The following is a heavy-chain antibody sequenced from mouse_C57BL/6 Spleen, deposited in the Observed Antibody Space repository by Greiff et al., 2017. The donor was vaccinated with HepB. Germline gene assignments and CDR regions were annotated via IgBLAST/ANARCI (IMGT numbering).Heavy chain of an antibody. CDR3: ARGRAQARGSYFDY. J-gene: IGHJ2*01. D-gene: IGHD3-2*02. V-gene: IGHV1-55*01. CDR1: GYTFTSYW. CDR2: IYPGSGST. Sequence: QVQLQQPGAELVKPGASVKMSCKASGYTFTSYWITWVKQRPGQGLEWIGDIYPGSGSTNYNEKFKSKATLTVDTSSSTAYMQLSSLTSEDSAVYYCARGRAQARGSYFDYWGQGTTLTVSS.